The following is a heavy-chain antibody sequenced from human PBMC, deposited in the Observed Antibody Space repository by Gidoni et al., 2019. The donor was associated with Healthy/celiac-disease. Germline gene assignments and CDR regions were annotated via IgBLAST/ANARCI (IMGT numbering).Heavy chain of an antibody. V-gene: IGHV3-9*01. CDR1: GFTFDDYA. CDR2: ISWNSGSI. CDR3: AKGPYSSSLGGWFDP. D-gene: IGHD6-6*01. J-gene: IGHJ5*02. Sequence: EVQLVESGGGLVQPGRSLRLSCAASGFTFDDYAMHWVRQAPGKGLEWVSGISWNSGSIGYADSVKGRFTISRDNAKNSLYLQMNSLRAEDTALYYCAKGPYSSSLGGWFDPWGQGTLVTVSS.